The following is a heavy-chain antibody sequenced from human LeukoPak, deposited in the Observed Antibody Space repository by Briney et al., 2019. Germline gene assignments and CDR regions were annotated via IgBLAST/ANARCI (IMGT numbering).Heavy chain of an antibody. V-gene: IGHV5-51*01. Sequence: PGGALEISWKGSGCPFSNHWIGGGRQLPGRGLGGMGIIYPGDSGTRNSPSFQGEVTISADKSITTAYIQWSTLKASDTAMYFCAKSGGSRPLYFDYWGQGALVTVSS. CDR3: AKSGGSRPLYFDY. D-gene: IGHD2-15*01. CDR2: IYPGDSGT. CDR1: GCPFSNHW. J-gene: IGHJ4*02.